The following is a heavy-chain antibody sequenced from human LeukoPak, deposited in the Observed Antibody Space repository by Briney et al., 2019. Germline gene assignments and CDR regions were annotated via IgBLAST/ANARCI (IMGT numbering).Heavy chain of an antibody. Sequence: GGTLRVYCAASGFTFSDYYMSWIRQAPGKGLQWVSYISSSGSTIYYADSVKARFTISRDNAKTSLHLQMNSLRAEDTAVYYCARVASYDFWSGCSWGQGTLVTVSS. CDR3: ARVASYDFWSGCS. J-gene: IGHJ5*02. CDR1: GFTFSDYY. CDR2: ISSSGSTI. D-gene: IGHD3-3*01. V-gene: IGHV3-11*01.